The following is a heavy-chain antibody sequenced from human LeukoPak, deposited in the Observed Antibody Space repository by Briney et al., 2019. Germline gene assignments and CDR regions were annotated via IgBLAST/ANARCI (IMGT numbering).Heavy chain of an antibody. CDR1: GGSISSRNSF. D-gene: IGHD2-15*01. CDR2: IYHAGST. CDR3: ARVRYRYCSGGSCYSGYYYYYMDV. J-gene: IGHJ6*03. Sequence: SETLSLTCTVSGGSISSRNSFWGWIRQSPGKGLEWIGTIYHAGSTNYNPSLKSRVTISVDKSKNQFSLKLSSVTAADTAVYYCARVRYRYCSGGSCYSGYYYYYMDVWGKGTTVTVSS. V-gene: IGHV4-39*07.